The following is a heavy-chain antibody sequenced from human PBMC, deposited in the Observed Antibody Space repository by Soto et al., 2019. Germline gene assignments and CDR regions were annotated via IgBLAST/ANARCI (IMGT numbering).Heavy chain of an antibody. Sequence: EVQLVESGGGLVQPGGSLRLSCAASGFTFSSYDMHWVRQATGKGLEWVSAIGTAGDTYYPGSVKGRFTISRENAKNSLYLQMNSLRAEDTAVYYCARVNSDSGYYYYFDYWGQGTLVTVSS. CDR3: ARVNSDSGYYYYFDY. D-gene: IGHD3-22*01. CDR2: IGTAGDT. CDR1: GFTFSSYD. J-gene: IGHJ4*02. V-gene: IGHV3-13*01.